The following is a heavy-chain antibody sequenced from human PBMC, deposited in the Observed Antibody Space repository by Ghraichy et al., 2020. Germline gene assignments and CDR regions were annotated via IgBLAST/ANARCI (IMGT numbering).Heavy chain of an antibody. J-gene: IGHJ4*02. CDR2: IYYSGIT. Sequence: SQTLSLTCTVSGGSVSSYYWNWIRQPPGKGLEWIGYIYYSGITNYSPSLKGRVTMSVDTSNNHFSLRLSSVTAADTAVYYCATNSGGGNYRFDYWGQGTLVTVSS. D-gene: IGHD4-23*01. CDR1: GGSVSSYY. V-gene: IGHV4-59*02. CDR3: ATNSGGGNYRFDY.